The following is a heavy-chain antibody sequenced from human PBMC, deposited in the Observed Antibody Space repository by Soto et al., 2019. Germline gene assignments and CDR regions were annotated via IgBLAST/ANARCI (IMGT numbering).Heavy chain of an antibody. J-gene: IGHJ5*02. D-gene: IGHD2-21*02. CDR3: AKDRRDCGGDCYGRFDP. CDR1: GFTFSSYA. CDR2: ISGSGGST. Sequence: LRFSCAASGFTFSSYAMSWVRQAPGKGLEWVSAISGSGGSTYYADSVKGRFTISRDNSKNTLYLQMNSLRAEDTAVYYCAKDRRDCGGDCYGRFDPWGQGTLVTVS. V-gene: IGHV3-23*01.